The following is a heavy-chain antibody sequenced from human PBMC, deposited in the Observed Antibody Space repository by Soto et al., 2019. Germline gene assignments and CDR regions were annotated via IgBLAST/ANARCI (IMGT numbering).Heavy chain of an antibody. D-gene: IGHD2-21*02. CDR3: TRDGDGRMTTNPYYYYGMDV. CDR2: VYYSGGA. CDR1: GGPISGYY. V-gene: IGHV4-59*01. J-gene: IGHJ6*02. Sequence: SETLSLTCTVSGGPISGYYWSWIRQPPGKGLEWIGNVYYSGGAKYNPSVKRRVSISVDTSKNQFSLNLSSVTAADTAVYYCTRDGDGRMTTNPYYYYGMDVWGPGITVTVSS.